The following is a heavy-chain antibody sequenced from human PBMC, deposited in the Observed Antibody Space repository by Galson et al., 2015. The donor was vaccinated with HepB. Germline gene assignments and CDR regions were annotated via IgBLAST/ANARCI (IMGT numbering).Heavy chain of an antibody. CDR2: IRYDGSNK. CDR3: AKDRVVGIVATNPFDY. V-gene: IGHV3-30*02. Sequence: LRLSCAASGFTFSSYGMHWVRQAPGKGLEWVAFIRYDGSNKYYADSVKGRFTISRDNSKNTLYLQMNSLRAEDTAVYYCAKDRVVGIVATNPFDYWGQGTLVTVSS. J-gene: IGHJ4*02. D-gene: IGHD2-2*01. CDR1: GFTFSSYG.